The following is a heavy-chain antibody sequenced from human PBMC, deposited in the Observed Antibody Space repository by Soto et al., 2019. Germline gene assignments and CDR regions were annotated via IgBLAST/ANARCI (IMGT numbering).Heavy chain of an antibody. CDR2: ICYDGSNK. D-gene: IGHD3-22*01. Sequence: QVQLVESGGGVVQPGRSLRLSCAASGFNFSSYGMHWVRQAPGKGLVWVAVICYDGSNKYYADSVKGRFTISRDNSKNTLDLQINSLRAEDTAVEYCARDCSSGYPFDYVVQGTMVTVSS. J-gene: IGHJ4*02. CDR1: GFNFSSYG. V-gene: IGHV3-33*01. CDR3: ARDCSSGYPFDY.